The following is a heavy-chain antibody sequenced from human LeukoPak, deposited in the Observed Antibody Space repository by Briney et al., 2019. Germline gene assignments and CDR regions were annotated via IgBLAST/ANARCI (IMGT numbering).Heavy chain of an antibody. CDR1: GDSISRYY. CDR2: IYYNGNT. Sequence: PSETLSLTCTASGDSISRYYWSWLRQPPGKGLEWIGYIYYNGNTNYNPSLKSRVTISLDTSKNQFSLKLSSVTAADTAVYYCARRVSSITAYFLDFWGQGAQVTVSS. CDR3: ARRVSSITAYFLDF. J-gene: IGHJ4*02. D-gene: IGHD1-20*01. V-gene: IGHV4-59*08.